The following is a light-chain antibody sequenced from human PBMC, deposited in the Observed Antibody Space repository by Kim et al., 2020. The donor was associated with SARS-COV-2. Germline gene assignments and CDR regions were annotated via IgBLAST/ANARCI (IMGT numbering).Light chain of an antibody. CDR3: QQYYSTPLT. Sequence: DIVMTQSPDSLAVSLGERATINCKSSQSVLYSSNNKNYLAWYQQKPGQPPKLLIYWASTRESGVPDRFSGSGSGTDFTLTISSLQAEDVAVYYCQQYYSTPLTFGGGTKVE. V-gene: IGKV4-1*01. J-gene: IGKJ4*01. CDR1: QSVLYSSNNKNY. CDR2: WAS.